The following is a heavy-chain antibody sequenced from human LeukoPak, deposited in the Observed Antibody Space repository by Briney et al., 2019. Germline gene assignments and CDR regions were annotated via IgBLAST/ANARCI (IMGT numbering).Heavy chain of an antibody. V-gene: IGHV4-34*01. Sequence: PSETLSLTCAVYGGSFSGYYWTWIRQPPGKGLEWIGEINHSGSANYNPSLESRVTISVDTSKNQFSLKLSSVTAADTAVYYCARWWGFDYWGQGTLVTVSS. J-gene: IGHJ4*02. CDR3: ARWWGFDY. CDR2: INHSGSA. D-gene: IGHD2-15*01. CDR1: GGSFSGYY.